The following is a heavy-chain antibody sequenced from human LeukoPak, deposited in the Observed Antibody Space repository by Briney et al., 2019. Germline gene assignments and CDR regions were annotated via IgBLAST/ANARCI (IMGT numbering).Heavy chain of an antibody. Sequence: GGSPRLSCAASGFTFSSYRMNWVRQAPGKGLEWVSYISSSSRTIYYADSVKGRFTISRVNAKNSLYLQMNSLRDEDTAVYYCAKDPRRLKVATTFDYWGQGTLVTVSS. D-gene: IGHD5-12*01. CDR3: AKDPRRLKVATTFDY. J-gene: IGHJ4*02. V-gene: IGHV3-48*02. CDR1: GFTFSSYR. CDR2: ISSSSRTI.